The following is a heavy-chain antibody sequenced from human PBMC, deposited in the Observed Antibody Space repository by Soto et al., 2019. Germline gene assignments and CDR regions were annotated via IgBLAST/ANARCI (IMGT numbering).Heavy chain of an antibody. J-gene: IGHJ6*02. Sequence: QVQLVESGGGVVQPGRSLRVSCAASGFIINNYAMHWVRQTPGKGLEWVAVISYDGSNRYYADSVQGRFTISRDNSKNTLYMEMNNLRPDDTVVYYCARRQDFGGPHYYYGMDVWGQGTTVTVSS. V-gene: IGHV3-30*04. CDR2: ISYDGSNR. D-gene: IGHD3-3*01. CDR1: GFIINNYA. CDR3: ARRQDFGGPHYYYGMDV.